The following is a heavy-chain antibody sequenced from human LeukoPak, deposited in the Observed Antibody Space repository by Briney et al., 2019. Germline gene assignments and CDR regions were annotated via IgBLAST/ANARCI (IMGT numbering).Heavy chain of an antibody. D-gene: IGHD1-26*01. Sequence: APVKVSCKASGYTFTGYYMHWVRQAPGQGLEWMGWINPNSGGTNYAQKFQGRVTMTRDTSISTAYMELSRLTSDDTAVYYCARDLFSGSYHPFDYWGQGTLVTVSS. J-gene: IGHJ4*02. CDR3: ARDLFSGSYHPFDY. CDR1: GYTFTGYY. CDR2: INPNSGGT. V-gene: IGHV1-2*02.